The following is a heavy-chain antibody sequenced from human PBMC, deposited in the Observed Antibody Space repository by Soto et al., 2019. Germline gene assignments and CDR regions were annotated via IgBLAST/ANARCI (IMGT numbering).Heavy chain of an antibody. CDR2: ISYGGSNT. CDR1: GFTFSSYG. D-gene: IGHD6-19*01. J-gene: IGHJ6*02. CDR3: AKDRIAVASTPYGMDV. V-gene: IGHV3-30*18. Sequence: GGSLRLSCAASGFTFSSYGMRWVRQAPGKGLEWVAAISYGGSNTYYADSVKGRFTISRDNSKNTLYLQMNSLRAEDTAVYYCAKDRIAVASTPYGMDVWGQGTTVTVSS.